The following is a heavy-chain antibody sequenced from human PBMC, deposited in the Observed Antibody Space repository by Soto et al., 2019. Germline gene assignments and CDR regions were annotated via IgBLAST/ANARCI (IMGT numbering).Heavy chain of an antibody. Sequence: QVQLLQSGAEVKKPGASVKVSCKPSGYTFATFGISWVRQAPGQGLEWMGWITPHNGDTNYAQKLQGRVTMTTDTSTSTAYMEVRSLRSDDTAVYYCARLSPCSGGICYSRALDYWGQGTLVTVSS. V-gene: IGHV1-18*01. J-gene: IGHJ4*02. CDR1: GYTFATFG. D-gene: IGHD2-15*01. CDR2: ITPHNGDT. CDR3: ARLSPCSGGICYSRALDY.